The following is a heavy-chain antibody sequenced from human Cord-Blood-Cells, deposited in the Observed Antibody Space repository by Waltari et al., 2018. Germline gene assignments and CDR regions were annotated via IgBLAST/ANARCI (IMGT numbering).Heavy chain of an antibody. CDR3: ARVPLLTGASDD. CDR1: GYSISSGYY. Sequence: QVQLQESGPGLVKPSETLSLTCAVPGYSISSGYYWGWIRQPPGKGLEWMGSIYHSGSTYYNPSLKSQVTISVGTSKDQFSLKLSSVTAADTAVYYCARVPLLTGASDDWGQGTLVTVSS. CDR2: IYHSGST. V-gene: IGHV4-38-2*01. J-gene: IGHJ4*02. D-gene: IGHD1-20*01.